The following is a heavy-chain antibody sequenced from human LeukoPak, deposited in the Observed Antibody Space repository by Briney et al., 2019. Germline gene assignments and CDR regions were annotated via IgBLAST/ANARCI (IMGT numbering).Heavy chain of an antibody. D-gene: IGHD1-7*01. CDR1: GFTFSSYA. CDR3: ARVRETGTTSAPFDY. CDR2: ISSNGGST. Sequence: GGSLRLSCAASGFTFSSYAMHWVRQAPGKGLEYVSAISSNGGSTYYANSVKGRFTISRDNSKNTLYLQMGSLRAEDMAVYYCARVRETGTTSAPFDYWGQGTLVTVSS. V-gene: IGHV3-64*01. J-gene: IGHJ4*02.